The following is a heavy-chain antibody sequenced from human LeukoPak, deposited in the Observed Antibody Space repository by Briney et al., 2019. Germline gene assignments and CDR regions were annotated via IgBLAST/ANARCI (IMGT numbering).Heavy chain of an antibody. D-gene: IGHD2-15*01. CDR2: IYHSGST. Sequence: SETLSLTCTVSGYSISSGYYWGWIRQPPGKGLEWIGSIYHSGSTYYNPSLKSRVTISVDTSKNQFSLKLSSVTAADTAVYYCARGFYHCSGGSCLTNWFDPWGQGTLVTVSS. J-gene: IGHJ5*02. CDR3: ARGFYHCSGGSCLTNWFDP. V-gene: IGHV4-38-2*02. CDR1: GYSISSGYY.